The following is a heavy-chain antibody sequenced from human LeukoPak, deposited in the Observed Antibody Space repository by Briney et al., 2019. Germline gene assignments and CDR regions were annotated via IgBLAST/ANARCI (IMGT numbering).Heavy chain of an antibody. Sequence: GGSLRLFCAASGFTFDDYAMHWVRQAPGKGLEWVSGISWNSGSIGYADSVKGRFTISRDNAKNSLYLQMNSLRAEDTALYYCAKDRYGRIAACIDYWGQGTLVTVSS. CDR1: GFTFDDYA. CDR3: AKDRYGRIAACIDY. V-gene: IGHV3-9*01. J-gene: IGHJ4*02. CDR2: ISWNSGSI. D-gene: IGHD6-6*01.